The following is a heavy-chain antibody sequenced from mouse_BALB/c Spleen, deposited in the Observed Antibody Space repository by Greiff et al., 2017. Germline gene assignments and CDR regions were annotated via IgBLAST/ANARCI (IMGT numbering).Heavy chain of an antibody. CDR3: ARYSGTGFDY. D-gene: IGHD2-14*01. CDR2: ISSGGSYT. Sequence: EVMLVESGGGLVKPGGSLKLSCAASGFTFSSYAMSWVRQSPEKRLEWVAEISSGGSYTYYPDTVTGRFTISRDNAKNTLYLEMSSLRSEDTAMYYCARYSGTGFDYWGQGTSVTVSS. V-gene: IGHV5-9-4*01. J-gene: IGHJ4*01. CDR1: GFTFSSYA.